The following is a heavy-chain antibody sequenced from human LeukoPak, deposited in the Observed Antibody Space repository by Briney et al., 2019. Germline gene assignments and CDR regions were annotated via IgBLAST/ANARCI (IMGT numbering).Heavy chain of an antibody. CDR2: IYYSGST. J-gene: IGHJ5*02. D-gene: IGHD3-3*01. V-gene: IGHV4-59*12. CDR3: ARDHGFWRGYYNWNWFDP. CDR1: GGSISSYY. Sequence: SETLSLTCTVSGGSISSYYWSWIRQPPGKGLEWIGYIYYSGSTNYNPSLKSRVTISVDTSKNQFSLKLSSVTAADTAVYYCARDHGFWRGYYNWNWFDPWGQGTLVTVSS.